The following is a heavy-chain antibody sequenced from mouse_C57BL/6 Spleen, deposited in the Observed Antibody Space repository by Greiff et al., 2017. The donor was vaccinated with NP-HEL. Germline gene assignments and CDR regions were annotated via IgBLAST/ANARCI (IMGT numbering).Heavy chain of an antibody. CDR2: ISDGGSYT. Sequence: EVKLVESGGGLVKPGGSLKLSCAASGFTFSSYAMSWVRQTPEKRLEWVATISDGGSYTYYPDNVKGRFTISRDNAKNNLYLQMSHLTSEDTAIYDCSRGSRGGSSSCAYWGQGTLVTVSA. D-gene: IGHD1-1*01. V-gene: IGHV5-4*03. CDR1: GFTFSSYA. J-gene: IGHJ3*01. CDR3: SRGSRGGSSSCAY.